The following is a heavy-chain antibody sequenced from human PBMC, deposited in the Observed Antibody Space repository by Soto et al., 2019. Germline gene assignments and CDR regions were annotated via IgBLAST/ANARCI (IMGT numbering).Heavy chain of an antibody. J-gene: IGHJ4*02. V-gene: IGHV4-59*01. CDR1: GGSISGSY. CDR3: ARSVAVPGAHIDY. CDR2: VYYTGST. D-gene: IGHD6-19*01. Sequence: PSETLSLTCSVSGGSISGSYWSWIRQSPGKGLEWLGNVYYTGSTNYSPSLRSRVSISVDTSKNEFSLRLSSVTAADTAVYFCARSVAVPGAHIDYWGQGTQVTVS.